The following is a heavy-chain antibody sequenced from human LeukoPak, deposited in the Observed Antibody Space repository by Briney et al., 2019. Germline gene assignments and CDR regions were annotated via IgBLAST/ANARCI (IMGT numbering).Heavy chain of an antibody. D-gene: IGHD6-19*01. J-gene: IGHJ1*01. CDR3: ARETTESSGWYCYQH. CDR2: MSVNNGNT. V-gene: IGHV1-18*01. CDR1: GYAFASYG. Sequence: ASVRVSCKAFGYAFASYGINWVRQAPGQGLEWMGWMSVNNGNTHYAKKFQGRVTMTTDTSTSTAYMEVRSLRSDDTAVYYCARETTESSGWYCYQHWGQGTLVTVSS.